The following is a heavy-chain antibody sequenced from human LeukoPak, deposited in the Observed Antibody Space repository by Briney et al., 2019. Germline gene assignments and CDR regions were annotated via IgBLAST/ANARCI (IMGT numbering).Heavy chain of an antibody. J-gene: IGHJ5*02. CDR1: GFIFSSDY. Sequence: GGSLRLSCAVSGFIFSSDYMSWVRQAPGKGLEWVSTIYSGGSTYYADSVKGRFTISRDNSKNTLYLQMNSLRAEDTAVYYCARHDWFDPWGRGTLVTVSS. CDR2: IYSGGST. V-gene: IGHV3-53*01. CDR3: ARHDWFDP.